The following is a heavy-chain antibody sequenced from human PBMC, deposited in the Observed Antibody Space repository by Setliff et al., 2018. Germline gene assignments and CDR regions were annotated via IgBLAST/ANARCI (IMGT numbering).Heavy chain of an antibody. CDR2: INPSGGST. CDR3: ASPRGAVAGTLDAFDI. D-gene: IGHD6-19*01. CDR1: GYTFTSYY. J-gene: IGHJ3*02. Sequence: ASVKVSCKASGYTFTSYYMHWVRQAPGQGLEWMGIINPSGGSTSYAQKFQGRVTMTRDTSTSTVYMELSSLRSEDTAVYYCASPRGAVAGTLDAFDIWGQGTMVTVSS. V-gene: IGHV1-46*01.